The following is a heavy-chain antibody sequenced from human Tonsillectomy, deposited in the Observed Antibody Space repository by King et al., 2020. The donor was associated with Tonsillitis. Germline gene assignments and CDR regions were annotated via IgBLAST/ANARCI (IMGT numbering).Heavy chain of an antibody. CDR2: VHYSGSP. J-gene: IGHJ6*03. CDR3: ARLYYNYYMDV. CDR1: GGSISSYY. V-gene: IGHV4-59*01. Sequence: VQLQESGPGLVKPSETLSLTCTVSGGSISSYYWSWIRQPPGKGLEWIGYVHYSGSPNYNPSLHSRVTISVDTSKNQFSLKLSSVTAADTGVYYCARLYYNYYMDVWGKGTTVTVSS.